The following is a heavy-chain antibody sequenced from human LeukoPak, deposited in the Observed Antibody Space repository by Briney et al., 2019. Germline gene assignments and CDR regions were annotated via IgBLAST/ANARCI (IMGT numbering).Heavy chain of an antibody. Sequence: GGSLRLSCAASGFTVSSDYMSWVRQAPGKGLEWVSVICSGGSTYYADSVKGRFTISRDKSKNTVYLQMNSLRFEDTAMYYCARNWFDPWGQGTLVTVSS. CDR2: ICSGGST. CDR1: GFTVSSDY. V-gene: IGHV3-53*05. CDR3: ARNWFDP. J-gene: IGHJ5*02.